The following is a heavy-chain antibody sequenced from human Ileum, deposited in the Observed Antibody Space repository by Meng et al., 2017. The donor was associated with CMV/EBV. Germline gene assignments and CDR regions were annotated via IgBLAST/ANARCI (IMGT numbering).Heavy chain of an antibody. V-gene: IGHV1-2*02. CDR1: PFTDIY. D-gene: IGHD3-10*01. J-gene: IGHJ4*02. CDR3: ARDELFGATGSGRGWIDS. CDR2: VDPNSGGT. Sequence: PFTDIYIHWVRRAPGQGREWMGWVDPNSGGTNYAQKFRGRVTMTRETSITTAYMELSRLRSDDTALYYCARDELFGATGSGRGWIDSWGQGTLVTVSS.